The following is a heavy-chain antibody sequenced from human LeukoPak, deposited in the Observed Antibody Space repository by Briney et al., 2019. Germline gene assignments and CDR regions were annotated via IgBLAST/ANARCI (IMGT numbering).Heavy chain of an antibody. V-gene: IGHV4-34*01. D-gene: IGHD3-10*01. CDR2: INHSGST. Sequence: SETLSLTCAVYGGSFSGYYWSWIRQPPGKGLEWIGEINHSGSTNYNPSLKSRVTISVDTSKNQFSLKLSSVTAADTAVYYCAGGPGVGIDYWGQGTLVTVSS. CDR3: AGGPGVGIDY. CDR1: GGSFSGYY. J-gene: IGHJ4*02.